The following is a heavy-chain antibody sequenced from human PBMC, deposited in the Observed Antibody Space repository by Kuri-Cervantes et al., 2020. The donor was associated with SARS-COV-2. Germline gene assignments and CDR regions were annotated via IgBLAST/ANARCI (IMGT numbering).Heavy chain of an antibody. J-gene: IGHJ6*03. CDR2: ISGSGGST. CDR3: AKAGYIAAAGAYYYYYMDV. CDR1: GFTFSSYA. V-gene: IGHV3-23*01. Sequence: GESLKISCAASGFTFSSYAMSWVRQAPGEGLEWVSAISGSGGSTYYADSVKGRFTISRDNSKNTLYLQMNSLRAEDTAVYYCAKAGYIAAAGAYYYYYMDVWGKGTTVTVSS. D-gene: IGHD6-13*01.